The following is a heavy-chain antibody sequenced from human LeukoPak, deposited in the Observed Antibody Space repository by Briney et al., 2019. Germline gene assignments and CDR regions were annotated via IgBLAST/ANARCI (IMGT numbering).Heavy chain of an antibody. CDR1: GGSINSSSYY. J-gene: IGHJ2*01. CDR3: ARGKYYYGSGTYYTRSYDRYFDL. V-gene: IGHV4-61*02. Sequence: SETLSLTCTVSGGSINSSSYYWGWIRQPAGKGLEWIGRIYTSGSTNYNPSLKSRVTISVDTSKNQFSLKLSSVTAADTAVYYCARGKYYYGSGTYYTRSYDRYFDLWGRGTLVTVSS. CDR2: IYTSGST. D-gene: IGHD3-10*01.